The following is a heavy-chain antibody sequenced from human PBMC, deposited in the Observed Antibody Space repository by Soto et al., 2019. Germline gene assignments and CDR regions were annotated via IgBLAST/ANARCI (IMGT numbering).Heavy chain of an antibody. D-gene: IGHD2-2*01. V-gene: IGHV2-70*01. J-gene: IGHJ5*02. CDR2: IDWDDDK. CDR1: GFPLSTSGMC. Sequence: SGPTLVHPTQTLTLTCTFSGFPLSTSGMCVSWIRHPPGQALEWLALIDWDDDKYYSTSLKTRLTISKDTSKNQVVLTMTNMDPVDTATYYCARIRRXCSSTSCYFGFSRSRFDPWGQGTLVTVS. CDR3: ARIRRXCSSTSCYFGFSRSRFDP.